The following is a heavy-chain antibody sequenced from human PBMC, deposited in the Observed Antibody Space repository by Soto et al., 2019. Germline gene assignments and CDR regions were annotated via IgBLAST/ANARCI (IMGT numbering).Heavy chain of an antibody. J-gene: IGHJ5*02. CDR2: IFPDDSDT. CDR3: ARLDIVVVPAAIRSLAWFDP. V-gene: IGHV5-51*01. Sequence: GESLKISCKGIGYRFSTYWIAWVRQMPGKGLEWMGTIFPDDSDTRYSPSFQGQVTISADKSISTAYLQWSSLKASDTAMYYCARLDIVVVPAAIRSLAWFDPWGQGTLVTVSS. D-gene: IGHD2-2*01. CDR1: GYRFSTYW.